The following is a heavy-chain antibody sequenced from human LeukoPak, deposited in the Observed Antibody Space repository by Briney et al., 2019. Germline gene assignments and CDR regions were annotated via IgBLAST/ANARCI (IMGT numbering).Heavy chain of an antibody. CDR1: GYTFTTYY. J-gene: IGHJ6*02. Sequence: ASVKASCKASGYTFTTYYLHWVRQAPGQGLEWMGWINPTSGGTNYARKFQGRVTMTRDTSISTAYMDLTRLRSDDTAVYYCARDGGYYGSGTFSPHGLDVWGQGTTVTVSS. CDR2: INPTSGGT. V-gene: IGHV1-2*02. CDR3: ARDGGYYGSGTFSPHGLDV. D-gene: IGHD3-10*01.